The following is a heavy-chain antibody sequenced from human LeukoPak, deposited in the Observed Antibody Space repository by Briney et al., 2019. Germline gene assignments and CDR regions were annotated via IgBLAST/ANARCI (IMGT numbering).Heavy chain of an antibody. CDR2: ISYDGSNK. V-gene: IGHV3-30*04. Sequence: GGSLRLSCAASGFTFSNFAMHWVRQAPGKGLEWVAIISYDGSNKYYADSVKGRFTISRDDSKNTLYLQMNSLRAVDTAAYYCAKGYYFDILSGYSSLDSWGQGTLVTVSS. CDR3: AKGYYFDILSGYSSLDS. J-gene: IGHJ4*02. CDR1: GFTFSNFA. D-gene: IGHD3-9*01.